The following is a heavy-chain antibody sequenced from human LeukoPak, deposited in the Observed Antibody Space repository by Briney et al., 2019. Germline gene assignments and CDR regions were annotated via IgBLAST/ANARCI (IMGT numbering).Heavy chain of an antibody. Sequence: PSETLSLTCTVSGVSISSYYWSWIRQPAGKGLEWIGLIHTSGSTNYNPSLKSRVTMSVDTSKNQFSLKLSSVTAADTAVYYCASGGYDRFDYWGQGTLVTVSS. J-gene: IGHJ4*02. D-gene: IGHD5-12*01. CDR3: ASGGYDRFDY. CDR2: IHTSGST. V-gene: IGHV4-4*07. CDR1: GVSISSYY.